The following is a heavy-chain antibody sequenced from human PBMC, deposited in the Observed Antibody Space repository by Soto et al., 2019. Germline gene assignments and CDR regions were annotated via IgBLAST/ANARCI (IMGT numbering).Heavy chain of an antibody. CDR1: SGSISSSNW. CDR2: IYHSGST. V-gene: IGHV4-4*02. J-gene: IGHJ4*02. Sequence: SETLSLTCAVSSGSISSSNWWSWVRQPPGKGLEWIGEIYHSGSTNYNPSLKSRVTISVDKSKNQFSLKLSSVTAADTAVYYCASTDCSGGSCYFYWGQGTLVTVSS. CDR3: ASTDCSGGSCYFY. D-gene: IGHD2-15*01.